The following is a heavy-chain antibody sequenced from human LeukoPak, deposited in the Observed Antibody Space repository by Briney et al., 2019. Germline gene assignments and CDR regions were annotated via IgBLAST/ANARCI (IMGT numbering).Heavy chain of an antibody. Sequence: GGSLRLSCAASGFTFTSYWMHWVRQAPGKGPVWVSRINHDGSDTAYANSVEGRFTISRDNIENTLYLQMNSLRAEDTAVYYCARGSCSSTSCYYYFDYWGQGTLVTVSS. V-gene: IGHV3-74*01. J-gene: IGHJ4*02. CDR3: ARGSCSSTSCYYYFDY. CDR1: GFTFTSYW. CDR2: INHDGSDT. D-gene: IGHD2-2*01.